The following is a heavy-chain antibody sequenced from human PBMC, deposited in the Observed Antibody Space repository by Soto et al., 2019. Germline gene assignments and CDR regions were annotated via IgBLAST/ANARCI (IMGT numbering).Heavy chain of an antibody. J-gene: IGHJ4*02. CDR3: AKRSHYDILTAYHAFAF. Sequence: EVQLLESGGGLVQPGGSLRLSCSASGFMFSNYAMSWVRQAPGKGLEWVSSSSGGGGGTHYADSVKGRFTISRDNSQNTVHLQISSLRAEDTAMYYCAKRSHYDILTAYHAFAFWGQGTLVTVSS. CDR1: GFMFSNYA. D-gene: IGHD3-9*01. CDR2: SSGGGGGT. V-gene: IGHV3-23*01.